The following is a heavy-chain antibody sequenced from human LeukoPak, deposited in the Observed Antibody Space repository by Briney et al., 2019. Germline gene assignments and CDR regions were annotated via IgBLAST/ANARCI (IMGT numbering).Heavy chain of an antibody. D-gene: IGHD3-10*01. CDR1: GGSISSYQ. J-gene: IGHJ5*02. Sequence: SETLSLTCTVSGGSISSYQWSWIRQPPGKGLEWIGYMYYSGSTKYNPSLKSRVTISGDTSKNQFSLKLISVTAADAAAYYCAGHDYYGSGSYRWGQGTLVTVSS. V-gene: IGHV4-59*08. CDR3: AGHDYYGSGSYR. CDR2: MYYSGST.